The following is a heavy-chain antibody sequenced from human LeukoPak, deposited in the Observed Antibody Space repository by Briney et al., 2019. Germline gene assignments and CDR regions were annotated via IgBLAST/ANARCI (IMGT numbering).Heavy chain of an antibody. CDR3: ARDRGQWLVYFDY. J-gene: IGHJ4*02. D-gene: IGHD6-19*01. V-gene: IGHV3-23*01. Sequence: GGSLRLSCTASGFTFSSFAMSWVRRAPGKGLEWVSSISGSGGATYYADSVKGRFTISRDDSENTLYLQMNSLRAEDTAVYYCARDRGQWLVYFDYWGQGTLVTVSS. CDR2: ISGSGGAT. CDR1: GFTFSSFA.